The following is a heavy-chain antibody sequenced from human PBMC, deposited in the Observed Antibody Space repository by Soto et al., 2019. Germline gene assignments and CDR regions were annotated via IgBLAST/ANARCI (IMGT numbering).Heavy chain of an antibody. CDR3: ARGHYDFWSGYFATIDY. V-gene: IGHV4-59*08. CDR1: GGSIINYY. J-gene: IGHJ4*02. D-gene: IGHD3-3*01. CDR2: IHYSGST. Sequence: SETLSLTWTVSGGSIINYYWSWILQPPGKGLEWIGYIHYSGSTKYNPSLKGRVTISANKSKKQFSPKVSSVTAADAAVYYCARGHYDFWSGYFATIDYWGKGTLVPVS.